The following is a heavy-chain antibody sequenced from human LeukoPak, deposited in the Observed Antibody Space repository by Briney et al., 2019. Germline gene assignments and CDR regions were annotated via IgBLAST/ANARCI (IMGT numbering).Heavy chain of an antibody. CDR2: VFHSGNT. Sequence: SETLSLTCAVYDGSFSSYYWGWIRQPPGKGLEWVGGVFHSGNTYYNPSHKSRLTISADTSKNQFSLTLTPVTAADTAVYYCARDRSVGVLPAPPFDFWGQGTLVTVSS. D-gene: IGHD6-6*01. V-gene: IGHV4-34*12. CDR3: ARDRSVGVLPAPPFDF. CDR1: DGSFSSYY. J-gene: IGHJ4*02.